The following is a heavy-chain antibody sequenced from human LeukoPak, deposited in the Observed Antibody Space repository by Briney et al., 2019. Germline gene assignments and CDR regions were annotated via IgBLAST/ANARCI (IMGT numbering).Heavy chain of an antibody. CDR1: GFTFSSYS. CDR3: AREEDCSSTSCYADFDY. CDR2: ISSSSSSYI. V-gene: IGHV3-21*01. J-gene: IGHJ4*02. D-gene: IGHD2-2*01. Sequence: PGGSLRLSCAASGFTFSSYSMNWVRQAPGKGLEGVSSISSSSSSYIYYADSVKGRFTISRDNAKNSLYLQMNSLRAEDTAVYYCAREEDCSSTSCYADFDYWGQGTLVTVSS.